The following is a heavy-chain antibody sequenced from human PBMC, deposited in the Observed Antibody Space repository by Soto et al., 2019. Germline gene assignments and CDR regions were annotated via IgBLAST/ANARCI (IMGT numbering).Heavy chain of an antibody. V-gene: IGHV4-34*01. CDR3: ARDLQSMVRGVMGNWFDP. D-gene: IGHD3-10*01. Sequence: SETLSLTCAVYGGSFSGYYWSWIRQPPGKGLEWIGEINHSGSTNYNPSLKSRVTISVDTSKNQFSLKLSSVTAADTAVYYCARDLQSMVRGVMGNWFDPWGQGTLVTVSS. J-gene: IGHJ5*02. CDR1: GGSFSGYY. CDR2: INHSGST.